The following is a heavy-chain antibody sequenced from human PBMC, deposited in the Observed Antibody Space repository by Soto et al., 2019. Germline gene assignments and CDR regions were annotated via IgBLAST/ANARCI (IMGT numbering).Heavy chain of an antibody. J-gene: IGHJ6*02. Sequence: LLLSXASSVCSFSIYCMQWFLQAPVKGLEWVAVISYDGSNKYYADSVKGRFTISRDNSKNTLYLQMNSLRAEDTAVYYCAKGGIAVATKNGMEVWGQGTTVTVSS. CDR1: VCSFSIYC. D-gene: IGHD6-19*01. CDR2: ISYDGSNK. V-gene: IGHV3-30*18. CDR3: AKGGIAVATKNGMEV.